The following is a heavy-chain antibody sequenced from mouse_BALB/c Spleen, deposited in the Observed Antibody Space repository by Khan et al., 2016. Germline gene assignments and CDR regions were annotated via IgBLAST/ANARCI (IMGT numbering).Heavy chain of an antibody. CDR2: IYPGDGDT. V-gene: IGHV1-80*01. CDR1: GYAFSSYW. CDR3: ARENYGSSY. J-gene: IGHJ2*01. Sequence: VQLQESGAELVRPGSSVKISCKASGYAFSSYWMNWVKQRPGQGLEWIGQIYPGDGDTNYNGKFKGKATLTADKSSSPAYMQLSSLTSEDSAVYFCARENYGSSYWGQGTTLTVSS. D-gene: IGHD1-1*01.